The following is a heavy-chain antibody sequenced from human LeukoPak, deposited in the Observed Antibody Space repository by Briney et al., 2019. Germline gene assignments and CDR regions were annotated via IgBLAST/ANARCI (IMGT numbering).Heavy chain of an antibody. V-gene: IGHV4-39*01. CDR3: ARLSGHCSGATCYGHYAMDV. CDR2: MDYSGST. Sequence: PSETLSLTCTVSGFSISSGNYQWGWLRQAPGKGPEWIVSMDYSGSTHYNPSLKSRVTISVATSKNQFSLNPSSVTAADTALYYCARLSGHCSGATCYGHYAMDVWGQGTTVSVSS. D-gene: IGHD2-15*01. CDR1: GFSISSGNYQ. J-gene: IGHJ6*02.